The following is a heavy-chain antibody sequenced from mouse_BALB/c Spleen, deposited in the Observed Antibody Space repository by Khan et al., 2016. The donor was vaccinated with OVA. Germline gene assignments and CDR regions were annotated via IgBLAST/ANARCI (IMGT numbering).Heavy chain of an antibody. CDR3: VRDGAYHRNDGWFSY. V-gene: IGHV1-4*01. D-gene: IGHD2-14*01. CDR1: GYTFTSYT. CDR2: INPSNGYT. Sequence: VQLQQSGAELARSGASVKMSCKASGYTFTSYTIHWIKLRPGQGLEWIGYINPSNGYTNYNQKFRDKATLTADKSSTTAYMQLSSLTSDDSAVYNGVRDGAYHRNDGWFSYWGQGTLVTVSA. J-gene: IGHJ3*01.